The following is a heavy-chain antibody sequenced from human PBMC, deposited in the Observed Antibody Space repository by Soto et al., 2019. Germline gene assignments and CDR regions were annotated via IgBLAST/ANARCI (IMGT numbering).Heavy chain of an antibody. V-gene: IGHV3-74*03. J-gene: IGHJ6*02. Sequence: EVQLVESGGGLVQPGTSLRLSCAASGFSFSTYWMEWVRQGPGKGPEWVSRISSDSKSIAYADSVKGRFSISRDNAKNTLYLQMNSLRGEDTGIDYCVRYTHDWSPHGMDVWGQGTTVTVSS. CDR1: GFSFSTYW. D-gene: IGHD3-9*01. CDR3: VRYTHDWSPHGMDV. CDR2: ISSDSKSI.